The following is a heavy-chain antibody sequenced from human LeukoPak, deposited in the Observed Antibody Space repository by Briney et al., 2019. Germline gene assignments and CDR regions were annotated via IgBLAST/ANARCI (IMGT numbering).Heavy chain of an antibody. J-gene: IGHJ4*02. Sequence: SETLSLTCTVSGGSISSGDYYWSWIRQPPGKGLEWIGYIYYTGSTYYNPSLKSRVTISVDTSKNQFSLKLSSVTAADTAVYYCARSGVWLRGTTAFDYWGQGTLVTVSS. CDR2: IYYTGST. CDR3: ARSGVWLRGTTAFDY. D-gene: IGHD4-17*01. V-gene: IGHV4-30-4*01. CDR1: GGSISSGDYY.